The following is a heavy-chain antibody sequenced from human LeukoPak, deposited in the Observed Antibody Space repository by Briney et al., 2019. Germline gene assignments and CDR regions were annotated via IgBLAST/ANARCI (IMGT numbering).Heavy chain of an antibody. CDR3: ATVNFSHSSGWNYFDN. Sequence: ASVKVSCTASGYTFTSYGISWVRQAPGQGLEWMGWISAYNGNTNYAQKLQGRVTMTTDTSTSTPYMDLTSVGSEDTAVYYCATVNFSHSSGWNYFDNWGQGTLVTVSS. CDR2: ISAYNGNT. D-gene: IGHD6-19*01. V-gene: IGHV1-18*01. J-gene: IGHJ4*02. CDR1: GYTFTSYG.